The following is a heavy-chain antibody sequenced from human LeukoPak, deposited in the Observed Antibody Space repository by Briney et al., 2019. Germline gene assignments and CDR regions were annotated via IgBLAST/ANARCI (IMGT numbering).Heavy chain of an antibody. V-gene: IGHV4-34*01. J-gene: IGHJ1*01. CDR1: VGSFRDYY. CDR3: VRHPVGARSGGYFQH. D-gene: IGHD1-26*01. Sequence: SETLSLTRPVNVGSFRDYYWSWIRQPPGKGLEWIGEMNHSGSTKYNPSLKRRVTIPVVTSKNQVHLKLGAVNAAGPAVDCCVRHPVGARSGGYFQHWGQGTLVTVSS. CDR2: MNHSGST.